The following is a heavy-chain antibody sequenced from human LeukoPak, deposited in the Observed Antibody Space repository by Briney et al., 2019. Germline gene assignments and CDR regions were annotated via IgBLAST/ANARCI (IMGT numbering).Heavy chain of an antibody. Sequence: PSGTLSLTCAVSGGSISSSNWWSWVRQPPGKGLEWIGEIYHSGSTNYNPSLKSRVTISVDKSKNQFSLKLSSVTAADTAVYYCASWENYQNRRMWYFDLWGRGTLVTVSS. CDR1: GGSISSSNW. V-gene: IGHV4-4*02. D-gene: IGHD1-14*01. J-gene: IGHJ2*01. CDR3: ASWENYQNRRMWYFDL. CDR2: IYHSGST.